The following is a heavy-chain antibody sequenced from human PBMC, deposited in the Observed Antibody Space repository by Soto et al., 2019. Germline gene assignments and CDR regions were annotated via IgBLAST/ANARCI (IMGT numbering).Heavy chain of an antibody. CDR3: ARGRTRGFDP. CDR1: GYTFTSYD. J-gene: IGHJ5*02. V-gene: IGHV1-8*01. CDR2: MNPNSGNT. Sequence: QVHLVQSGAEVRKPGASVKVSCKASGYTFTSYDINWVRQATGQGLEWMGWMNPNSGNTAYAQKFQGRVTMTRNTSISTAHMELSSLISEHTTVYYCARGRTRGFDPWGQGTLVTVSS.